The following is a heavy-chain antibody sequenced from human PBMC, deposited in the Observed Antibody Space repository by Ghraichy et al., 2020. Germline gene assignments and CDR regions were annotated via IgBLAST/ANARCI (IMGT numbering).Heavy chain of an antibody. CDR2: INSDNGNT. J-gene: IGHJ6*03. CDR1: GSSFRNYE. V-gene: IGHV1-3*01. Sequence: ASVKVSCKAVGSSFRNYEVFWARQAPGQSLQWMGNINSDNGNTKYSRKFQARITITRDTSASTVYMALSSLRSEDTAVYYCARVTFSPLHYSDDLYMDVWGKGTTVTVSS. D-gene: IGHD2-21*01. CDR3: ARVTFSPLHYSDDLYMDV.